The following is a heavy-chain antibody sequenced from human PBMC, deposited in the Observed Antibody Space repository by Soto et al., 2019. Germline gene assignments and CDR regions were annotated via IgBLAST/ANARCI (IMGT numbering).Heavy chain of an antibody. D-gene: IGHD3-16*02. CDR1: GGSFSGYY. J-gene: IGHJ4*02. V-gene: IGHV4-34*01. CDR3: AREVSLSNDY. CDR2: INHSGRT. Sequence: SETLSLTCAVYGGSFSGYYWSWIRQPPGKGLEWIGEINHSGRTNYNPSLKSRVTISVDRAKNQLSLKLNSVTAADTAVYYCAREVSLSNDYWGQGTLVTVSS.